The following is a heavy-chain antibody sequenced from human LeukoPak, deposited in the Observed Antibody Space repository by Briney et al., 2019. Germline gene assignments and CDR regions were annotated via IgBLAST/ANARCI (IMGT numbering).Heavy chain of an antibody. CDR3: ARRVAPRPFDY. J-gene: IGHJ4*02. CDR2: IYPGDSDT. V-gene: IGHV5-51*01. CDR1: GYSFTSYW. D-gene: IGHD6-6*01. Sequence: GASLKISCKGSGYSFTSYWIGWGRQMPGKGLEGMGIIYPGDSDTRYSPSFQGQVTISADKSISTAHLQWSSLKASDTAIYYCARRVAPRPFDYWGQGTLVTVSS.